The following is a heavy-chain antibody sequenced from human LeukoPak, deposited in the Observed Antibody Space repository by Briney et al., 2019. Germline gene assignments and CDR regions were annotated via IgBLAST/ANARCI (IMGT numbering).Heavy chain of an antibody. CDR3: VKPPHYYGSGSSGDY. Sequence: GGSLGLSCSASGFTFSSYAMHWVRQAPGKGLEYVSAISSNGGSTYYADSVKGRFTISRDNSKNTLYLQMSSLRAEDTAVYYCVKPPHYYGSGSSGDYWGQGTLVTVSS. J-gene: IGHJ4*02. CDR1: GFTFSSYA. CDR2: ISSNGGST. V-gene: IGHV3-64D*06. D-gene: IGHD3-10*01.